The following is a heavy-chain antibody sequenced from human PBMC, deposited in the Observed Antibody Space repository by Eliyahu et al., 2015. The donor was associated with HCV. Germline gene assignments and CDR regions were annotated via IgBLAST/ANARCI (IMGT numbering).Heavy chain of an antibody. Sequence: EVQLVESGGGLVQPGGSLKLSCAASGFTFSGSXMHWVRQASGKGLEWVGRIRSKANSYATAYAASVKGRFTISRDDSKNTAYLQMNSLKTEDTAVYYCTRHAGIQHPLNWYFDLWGRGTLVTVSS. J-gene: IGHJ2*01. V-gene: IGHV3-73*01. CDR2: IRSKANSYAT. CDR1: GFTFSGSX. CDR3: TRHAGIQHPLNWYFDL. D-gene: IGHD1-26*01.